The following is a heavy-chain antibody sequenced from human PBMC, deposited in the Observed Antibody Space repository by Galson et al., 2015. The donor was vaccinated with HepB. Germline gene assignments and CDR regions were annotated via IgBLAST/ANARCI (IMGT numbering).Heavy chain of an antibody. Sequence: CAASGFTFSSYSMNWVRQAPGKGLEWVSSISSSGSYTYHADSVKGRFTISRDNAKNSLYLQMNSLRAEDTAVYYCATRLAVAGTGAFDIWGQGTMVTVSS. CDR1: GFTFSSYS. D-gene: IGHD6-19*01. V-gene: IGHV3-21*01. J-gene: IGHJ3*02. CDR2: ISSSGSYT. CDR3: ATRLAVAGTGAFDI.